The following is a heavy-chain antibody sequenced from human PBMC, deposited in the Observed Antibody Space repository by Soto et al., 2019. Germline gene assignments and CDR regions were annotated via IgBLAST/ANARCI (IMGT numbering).Heavy chain of an antibody. CDR1: GGSVSGGSYF. CDR3: ARAKAPLYSSSWYWFDP. CDR2: IYYSGST. Sequence: SETLSLTCTVSGGSVSGGSYFWSWVRQPPGKGLEWIGYIYYSGSTNYNPSLKSRVTISVDTSKNQFSLKLSSVTAADTAVYYCARAKAPLYSSSWYWFDPWGQGTLVTVS. D-gene: IGHD6-13*01. J-gene: IGHJ5*02. V-gene: IGHV4-61*01.